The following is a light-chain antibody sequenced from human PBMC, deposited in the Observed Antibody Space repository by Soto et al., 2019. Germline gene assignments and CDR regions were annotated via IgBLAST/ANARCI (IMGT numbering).Light chain of an antibody. J-gene: IGKJ4*01. CDR2: GAS. CDR3: QQYGSSPLT. V-gene: IGKV3-20*01. Sequence: EIVMTQSPATLSVSPGERATLSCGASQSVRDSLAWYQLKPGQAPRLLIHGASTRAPGIPARFSGSGSGTDFTLTISRLEPEDFAVYYCQQYGSSPLTFGGGTKVDIK. CDR1: QSVRDS.